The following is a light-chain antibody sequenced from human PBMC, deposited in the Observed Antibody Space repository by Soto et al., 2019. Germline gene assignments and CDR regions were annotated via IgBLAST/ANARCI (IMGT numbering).Light chain of an antibody. CDR1: SSNIESNT. CDR3: AAWDDSLNGVV. CDR2: SNN. V-gene: IGLV1-44*01. J-gene: IGLJ2*01. Sequence: QSVLTQPPSASGTPGQRVTISCSGSSSNIESNTVNWYQQLPGTAPKLLIYSNNQRPSGVSDRFSGSKSGTSASLAISGLQSEDEADYYCAAWDDSLNGVVFGGGTKLTVL.